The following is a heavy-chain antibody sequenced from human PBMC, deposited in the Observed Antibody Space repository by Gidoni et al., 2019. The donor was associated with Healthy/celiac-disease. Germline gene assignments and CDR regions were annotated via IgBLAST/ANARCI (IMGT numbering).Heavy chain of an antibody. J-gene: IGHJ4*02. CDR3: ARDSCLGRQRPFAY. V-gene: IGHV4-34*01. Sequence: QVQLPQWGAGLWKPSETLSLTGAVYGESVSGYYWRWIRQPPAKGLEWIVEINHSGSTNYNPSLTSRVTISVAPSKTQFSLKLSSVTAADTAVYYCARDSCLGRQRPFAYWGQGTLVTVSS. CDR1: GESVSGYY. CDR2: INHSGST.